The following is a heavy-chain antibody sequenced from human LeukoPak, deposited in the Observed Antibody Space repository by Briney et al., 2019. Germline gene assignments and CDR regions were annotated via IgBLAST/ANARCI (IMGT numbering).Heavy chain of an antibody. V-gene: IGHV3-21*01. CDR2: ISGDSSDI. J-gene: IGHJ4*02. CDR1: GFTVSSYY. Sequence: GGSLRLSCAASGFTVSSYYMSWVRQAPGKGLEWVSSISGDSSDIYYADSVMGRSTISRDNAKNSVYLQINSLRAEDTAIYYCARRGYSESSGYDCWGQGTLVTVSS. D-gene: IGHD3-22*01. CDR3: ARRGYSESSGYDC.